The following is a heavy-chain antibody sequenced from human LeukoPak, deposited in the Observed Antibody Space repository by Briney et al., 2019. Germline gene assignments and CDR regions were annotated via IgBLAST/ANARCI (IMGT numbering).Heavy chain of an antibody. CDR1: GYIFTSYG. Sequence: ASVKVSCKASGYIFTSYGISWVRQAPGQGLEWMGWISVYNGNTNYVQKFQGRVTMTTDTSTSTAYMELRGLRSDDTAVYYCARVQPHRIYYDNSDYPTRNDYWGQGTLVTVSS. CDR2: ISVYNGNT. V-gene: IGHV1-18*04. D-gene: IGHD3-22*01. J-gene: IGHJ4*02. CDR3: ARVQPHRIYYDNSDYPTRNDY.